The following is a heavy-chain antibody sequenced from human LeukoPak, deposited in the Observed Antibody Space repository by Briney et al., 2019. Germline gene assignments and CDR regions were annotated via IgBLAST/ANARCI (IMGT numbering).Heavy chain of an antibody. J-gene: IGHJ6*02. CDR1: GYTFTSYD. CDR3: ARVRYSSGWYPFYGMDV. V-gene: IGHV1-8*01. D-gene: IGHD6-19*01. Sequence: ASVKVSCKASGYTFTSYDINWVRQATGQGLEWMGWMNPNSGNTGYAQKFQGRVTMTRNTSMNTAYMELSSLRSEDTAVYYCARVRYSSGWYPFYGMDVWGQGTTVTVSS. CDR2: MNPNSGNT.